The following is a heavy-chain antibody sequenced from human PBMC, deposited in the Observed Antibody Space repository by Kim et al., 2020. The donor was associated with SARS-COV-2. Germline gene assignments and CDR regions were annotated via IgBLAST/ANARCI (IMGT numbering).Heavy chain of an antibody. Sequence: PGGSLRLSCAASGFTFSSYAMSWVRQAPGKGLEWVSAISGSGGSTYYADSVKGRFTISRDNSKNTLYLQMNSLRAEDTAVYYCAKLQPGRFLEWLLSGDYGMDVWGQGTTVTVSS. CDR2: ISGSGGST. V-gene: IGHV3-23*01. J-gene: IGHJ6*02. CDR3: AKLQPGRFLEWLLSGDYGMDV. D-gene: IGHD3-3*01. CDR1: GFTFSSYA.